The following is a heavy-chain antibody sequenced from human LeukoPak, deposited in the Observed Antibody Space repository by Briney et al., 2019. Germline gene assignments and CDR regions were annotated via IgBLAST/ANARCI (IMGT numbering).Heavy chain of an antibody. CDR3: ARASGLYYYDSSGYYFRRGMDV. Sequence: GGSLRLSCEGFGLTFSRDWMSWVRQAPGKGLEWVANIKQDGGETYYGDTVKGRFTISRDNAKNSLYLQMRSLRAEDTAVYYCARASGLYYYDSSGYYFRRGMDVWGQGTTVTVSS. CDR1: GLTFSRDW. J-gene: IGHJ6*02. CDR2: IKQDGGET. V-gene: IGHV3-7*01. D-gene: IGHD3-22*01.